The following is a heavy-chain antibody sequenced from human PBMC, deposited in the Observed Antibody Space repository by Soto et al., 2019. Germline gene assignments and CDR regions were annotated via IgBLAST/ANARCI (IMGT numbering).Heavy chain of an antibody. CDR2: IRDRAYDYTT. CDR3: TRLISAAQDY. D-gene: IGHD3-16*02. Sequence: EVLLVESGGGLVQPGGSLKLSCAASGFVFKDSSFHWVRQASGKGLGWVGRIRDRAYDYTTAYAASVTGRFTISRDDSTNTAYLQMNSLETEDTAVYYCTRLISAAQDYWGQGTLVTVSS. CDR1: GFVFKDSS. J-gene: IGHJ4*02. V-gene: IGHV3-73*01.